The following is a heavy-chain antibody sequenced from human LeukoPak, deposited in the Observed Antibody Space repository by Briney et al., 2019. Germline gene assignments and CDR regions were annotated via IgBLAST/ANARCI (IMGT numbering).Heavy chain of an antibody. J-gene: IGHJ1*01. D-gene: IGHD4-17*01. CDR1: GFTLRNYA. CDR3: AKVRGIPTTVTQD. CDR2: SSGSGDDT. V-gene: IGHV3-23*01. Sequence: PGGSLRLSCAASGFTLRNYAMGWVRQAPGKGLEWVSTSSGSGDDTYYADSVKGRFTISRDNSKNTLYLQMSGLRAEDTAVYYCAKVRGIPTTVTQDWGQGTLVTVSS.